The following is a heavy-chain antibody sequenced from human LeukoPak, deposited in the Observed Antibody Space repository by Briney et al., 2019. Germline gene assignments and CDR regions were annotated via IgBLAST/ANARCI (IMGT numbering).Heavy chain of an antibody. CDR3: ARVFGSSSGWYFGYYYYYYMDV. CDR2: ISAYNGNT. D-gene: IGHD6-19*01. V-gene: IGHV1-18*01. CDR1: GYTFTGYG. J-gene: IGHJ6*03. Sequence: ASVKVSCKASGYTFTGYGISWVRQAPGQGLEWMGWISAYNGNTNYAQKLQGRVTMTTDTSTSTAYMELRSLRSDDTAVYYCARVFGSSSGWYFGYYYYYYMDVWGKGTTVTISS.